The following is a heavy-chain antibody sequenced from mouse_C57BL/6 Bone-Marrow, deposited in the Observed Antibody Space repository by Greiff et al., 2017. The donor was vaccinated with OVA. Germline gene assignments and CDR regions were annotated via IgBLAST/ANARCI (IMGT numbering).Heavy chain of an antibody. D-gene: IGHD2-4*01. V-gene: IGHV14-4*01. CDR1: GFNIKDDY. Sequence: EVMLVESGAELVRPGASVKLSCTASGFNIKDDYMHWVKQRPEQGLEWIGWIDPENGDTEYASKFQGKATITADTSSNTAYLQLSSLTSEDTAVYYCTTSGDYDRFAYWGQGTLVTVSA. CDR3: TTSGDYDRFAY. CDR2: IDPENGDT. J-gene: IGHJ3*01.